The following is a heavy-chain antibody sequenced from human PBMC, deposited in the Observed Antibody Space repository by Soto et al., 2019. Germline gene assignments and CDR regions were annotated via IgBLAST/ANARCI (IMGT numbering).Heavy chain of an antibody. J-gene: IGHJ4*02. CDR3: ARYSGSSPFDY. Sequence: GGSLRLSCAASGFTFNNYWMTWVRQAPGKGLEWVANIKQDGSEKNSVDSVKGRFTISRDNAKNSLYLQMNSLRAEDTAVYYCARYSGSSPFDYWGQGTLVTVSS. CDR1: GFTFNNYW. V-gene: IGHV3-7*01. CDR2: IKQDGSEK. D-gene: IGHD1-26*01.